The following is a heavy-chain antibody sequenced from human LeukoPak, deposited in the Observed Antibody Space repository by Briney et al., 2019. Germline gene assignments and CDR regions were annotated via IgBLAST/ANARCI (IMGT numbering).Heavy chain of an antibody. D-gene: IGHD7-27*01. CDR3: ARDLGRWGFDAFDF. CDR2: INPDSGGT. V-gene: IGHV1-2*02. J-gene: IGHJ3*01. CDR1: GYTFTGYY. Sequence: ASVKVSCKASGYTFTGYYMHWVRQAPGQGLEWMGWINPDSGGTDFAQKFQGRVTMTRDTSFTTAYMELRSLRSDDTAVYYCARDLGRWGFDAFDFWGQGTMVTVSS.